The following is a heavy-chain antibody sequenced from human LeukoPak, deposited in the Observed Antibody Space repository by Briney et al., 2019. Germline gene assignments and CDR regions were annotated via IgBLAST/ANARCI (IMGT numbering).Heavy chain of an antibody. J-gene: IGHJ4*02. D-gene: IGHD3-10*01. V-gene: IGHV3-33*01. CDR2: IWYDGSNK. CDR3: ARAIAMSRGVSYFDY. Sequence: GGSLRLSCAASGFTFSSCGMHWVRQAPGKGLEWVAVIWYDGSNKYYADSVKGRFTISRDNSKNTLYLQMNSLRAEDTAVYYCARAIAMSRGVSYFDYWGQGTLVAVSS. CDR1: GFTFSSCG.